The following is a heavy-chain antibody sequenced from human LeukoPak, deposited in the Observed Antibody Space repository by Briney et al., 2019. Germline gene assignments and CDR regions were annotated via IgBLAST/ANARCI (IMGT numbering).Heavy chain of an antibody. J-gene: IGHJ6*02. CDR2: IYHSGNT. V-gene: IGHV4-4*02. CDR3: AGYTGSIYYYYGMDV. D-gene: IGHD5-24*01. Sequence: SETLSLTCAVSGGSISSSNRWSWVRQPPGKGLEWIGEIYHSGNTNYNPSLKSRVTISVDKSKNQFSLKLSSVTAADTAVYYCAGYTGSIYYYYGMDVWGQGTTVTVSS. CDR1: GGSISSSNR.